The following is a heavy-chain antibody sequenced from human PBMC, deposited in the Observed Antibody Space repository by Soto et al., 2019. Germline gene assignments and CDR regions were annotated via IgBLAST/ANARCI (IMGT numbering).Heavy chain of an antibody. CDR1: GGTFSSYA. D-gene: IGHD6-13*01. J-gene: IGHJ4*02. CDR2: IIPIFGTA. CDR3: ARGARYSSSWYSLLDY. Sequence: QVQLVQSGAEVKKPGSSVKVSCKASGGTFSSYAISWVRQAPGQGLEWMGGIIPIFGTANYAQKFQGRVTSTXXEXTXXAYMELSSLRSEDTAVYYCARGARYSSSWYSLLDYWGQGTLVTVSS. V-gene: IGHV1-69*05.